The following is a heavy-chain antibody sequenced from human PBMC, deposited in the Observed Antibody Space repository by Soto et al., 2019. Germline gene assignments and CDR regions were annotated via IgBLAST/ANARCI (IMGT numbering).Heavy chain of an antibody. CDR3: TTDPDNLGFGELLDY. Sequence: GGSLRLSCAASGFTFSNAWMSWVRQAPGKGLEWVGRIKSKTDGGTTDYAAPVKGRFTISRDDSKNTLYLQMNSLKTEETAVEYCTTDPDNLGFGELLDYGGQGTLVPVSS. D-gene: IGHD3-10*01. J-gene: IGHJ4*02. CDR2: IKSKTDGGTT. CDR1: GFTFSNAW. V-gene: IGHV3-15*01.